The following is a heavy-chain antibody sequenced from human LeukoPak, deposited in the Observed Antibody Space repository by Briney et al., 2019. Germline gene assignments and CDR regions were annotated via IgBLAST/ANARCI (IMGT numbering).Heavy chain of an antibody. Sequence: GESLKISCKGSGYSFTSYWIDWVRQMPGKGLEWMGIIYPGDSDTRYSPSFQGQVTISADKSISTAYLQWSSLRASDTAIYYCARIKDYYMDVWGKGTTVTVSS. J-gene: IGHJ6*03. CDR1: GYSFTSYW. CDR2: IYPGDSDT. V-gene: IGHV5-51*01. CDR3: ARIKDYYMDV.